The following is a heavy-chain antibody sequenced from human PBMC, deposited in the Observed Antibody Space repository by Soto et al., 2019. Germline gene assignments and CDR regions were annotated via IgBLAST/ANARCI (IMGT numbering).Heavy chain of an antibody. D-gene: IGHD6-6*01. J-gene: IGHJ4*02. Sequence: GGSLRLSCAASGFTFSSYAMHWVRQAPGKGLEWVAVISYDGSNKYYADSVKGRFTISRDNSKNTLYLQMNSLRAEDTAVYYCARLELVLSGYFDYWGQGTLVTVSS. V-gene: IGHV3-30-3*01. CDR1: GFTFSSYA. CDR2: ISYDGSNK. CDR3: ARLELVLSGYFDY.